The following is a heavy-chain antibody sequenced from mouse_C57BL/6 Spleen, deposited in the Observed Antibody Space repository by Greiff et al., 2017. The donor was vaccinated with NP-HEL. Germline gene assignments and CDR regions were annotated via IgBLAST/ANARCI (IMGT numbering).Heavy chain of an antibody. D-gene: IGHD2-4*01. CDR2: IDPETGGT. J-gene: IGHJ3*01. V-gene: IGHV1-15*01. CDR3: TRRLGGFAY. CDR1: GYTFTDYE. Sequence: QVQLKESGAELVRPGASVTLSCKASGYTFTDYEMHWVKQTPVHGLEWIGAIDPETGGTAYNQKFKGKAILTADKSSSTAYMELRSLTSEDSAVYYCTRRLGGFAYWGQGTLVTVSA.